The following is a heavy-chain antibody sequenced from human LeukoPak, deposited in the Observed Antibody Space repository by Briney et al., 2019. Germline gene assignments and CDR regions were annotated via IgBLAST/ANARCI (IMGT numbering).Heavy chain of an antibody. J-gene: IGHJ4*02. D-gene: IGHD3-22*01. V-gene: IGHV4-34*01. Sequence: SETLSLTCAVYGGSFSGYYWSWIRQPPGKGLEWIGEINHSGSTNYNPSLKSRVTISVDTSKNPFSLKLSSVTAADTAVYYRASTFGYDSSGYFGYWGQGTLVTASS. CDR1: GGSFSGYY. CDR2: INHSGST. CDR3: ASTFGYDSSGYFGY.